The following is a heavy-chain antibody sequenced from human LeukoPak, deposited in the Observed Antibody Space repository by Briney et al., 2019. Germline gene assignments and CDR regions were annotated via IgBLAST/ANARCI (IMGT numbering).Heavy chain of an antibody. J-gene: IGHJ3*02. Sequence: PGGSLRLSCAASGFTFSSYSMNWVRQAPGKGLEWVSSISSSSSYIYYADSVKGRFTISRDNSKNTLYLQMNSLRAEDTAVYYCARVTHEDAFDIWGQGTMVTVSS. V-gene: IGHV3-21*04. CDR3: ARVTHEDAFDI. CDR2: ISSSSSYI. D-gene: IGHD4-23*01. CDR1: GFTFSSYS.